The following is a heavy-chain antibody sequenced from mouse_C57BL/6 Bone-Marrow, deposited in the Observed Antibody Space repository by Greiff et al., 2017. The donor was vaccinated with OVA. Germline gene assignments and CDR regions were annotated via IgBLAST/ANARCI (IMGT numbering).Heavy chain of an antibody. J-gene: IGHJ1*03. CDR2: IDPSDSYT. Sequence: QVQLKQPGAELVKPGASVKLSCKASGYTFTSYWMQWVKQRPGQGLEWIGEIDPSDSYTNYNQKFKGKAKLTVDTSSSTAYMQLSSLTSEDSAVYYCARDDDWYFDVWGTGTTVTVSS. CDR3: ARDDDWYFDV. D-gene: IGHD2-12*01. V-gene: IGHV1-50*01. CDR1: GYTFTSYW.